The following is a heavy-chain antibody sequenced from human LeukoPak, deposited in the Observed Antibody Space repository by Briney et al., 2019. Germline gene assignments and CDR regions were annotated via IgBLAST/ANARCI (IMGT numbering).Heavy chain of an antibody. CDR3: ARDLVPYYYDSSGYYAF. CDR1: GGSFSGYY. CDR2: INHSGST. V-gene: IGHV4-34*01. J-gene: IGHJ4*02. Sequence: SETLSLTCAVYGGSFSGYYWSWIRQPPGKGLEWIGEINHSGSTNYNPSLKSRVTISVDTSKNQFSLKLSSVTAADTAVYYRARDLVPYYYDSSGYYAFWGQGTLVTVSS. D-gene: IGHD3-22*01.